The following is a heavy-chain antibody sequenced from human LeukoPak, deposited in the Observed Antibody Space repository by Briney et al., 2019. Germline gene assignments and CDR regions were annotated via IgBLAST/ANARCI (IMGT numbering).Heavy chain of an antibody. CDR1: GLNFNSRW. V-gene: IGHV3-7*03. J-gene: IGHJ4*02. CDR3: ARDGGWSRFDF. Sequence: GGSLRLSCVASGLNFNSRWMDWVRRAPGQGLEWVASIKEDGSETHYVDSVRGRFTISRDNDKNSLYLQMNNLRAEDTAMYYCARDGGWSRFDFWGQGALVTVSS. D-gene: IGHD6-19*01. CDR2: IKEDGSET.